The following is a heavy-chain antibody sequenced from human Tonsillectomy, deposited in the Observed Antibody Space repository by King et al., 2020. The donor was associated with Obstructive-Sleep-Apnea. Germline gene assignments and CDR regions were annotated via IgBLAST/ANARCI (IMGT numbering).Heavy chain of an antibody. CDR1: GFTFGDYA. Sequence: VQLVESGGGLVQPGRSLRLSCTASGFTFGDYAMSWFRQAPGKGLEWVGFIRSKAYGGTTEYAASVKGRFTISRDDSNSIAYLQRNSLKTEDTAVYYWAYYYDSSGYSPYYYYGMDVWGQGTTVTVSS. J-gene: IGHJ6*02. CDR3: AYYYDSSGYSPYYYYGMDV. CDR2: IRSKAYGGTT. V-gene: IGHV3-49*03. D-gene: IGHD3-22*01.